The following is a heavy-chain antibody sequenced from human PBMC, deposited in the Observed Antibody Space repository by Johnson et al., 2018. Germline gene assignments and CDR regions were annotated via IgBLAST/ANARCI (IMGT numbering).Heavy chain of an antibody. J-gene: IGHJ1*01. CDR3: SQHSNASPSLLYFQN. CDR2: IFWDGDK. V-gene: IGHV2-5*02. Sequence: ESGPTLVKPTQTLTLTCTFSGFSFNSRGVGVGWIRQPPGKALECLALIFWDGDKRLSPSLESRLAITKDTSKNQVVLTMTEMDPLDTGTYYCSQHSNASPSLLYFQNLGQGTLVTVSS. D-gene: IGHD2-15*01. CDR1: GFSFNSRGVG.